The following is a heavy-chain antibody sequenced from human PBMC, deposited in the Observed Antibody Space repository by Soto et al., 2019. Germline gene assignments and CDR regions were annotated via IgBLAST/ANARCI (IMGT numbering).Heavy chain of an antibody. CDR1: GGSFSGYY. V-gene: IGHV4-34*01. CDR2: INHSGST. Sequence: SETLSLTCAVYGGSFSGYYWSWIRQPPGKGLEWIGEINHSGSTNYNPSLKSRVTISVDTSKNQFSLKLSSVTAADTAVYYCARSGLIFGVVTFYYYYGMDVWGQGTTVTVSS. D-gene: IGHD3-3*01. J-gene: IGHJ6*02. CDR3: ARSGLIFGVVTFYYYYGMDV.